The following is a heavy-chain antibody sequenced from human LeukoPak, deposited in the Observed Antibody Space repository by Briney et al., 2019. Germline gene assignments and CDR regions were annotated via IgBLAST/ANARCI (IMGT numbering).Heavy chain of an antibody. J-gene: IGHJ4*02. Sequence: PGGSLRLSCAASGFTFSSSWMHWVCQAPEKGLEWVADIKCDGSEKYYVDSVKGRLTISRDNAKNSLYLQMNSLRAEDTAMYYCARSNSGPDYWGQGTLVIVPS. CDR3: ARSNSGPDY. V-gene: IGHV3-52*01. D-gene: IGHD4-23*01. CDR2: IKCDGSEK. CDR1: GFTFSSSW.